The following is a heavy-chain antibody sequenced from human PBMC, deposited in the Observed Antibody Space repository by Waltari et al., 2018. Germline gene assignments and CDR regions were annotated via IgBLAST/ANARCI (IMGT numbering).Heavy chain of an antibody. D-gene: IGHD2-15*01. V-gene: IGHV3-72*01. CDR3: ARWDSGAPVN. J-gene: IGHJ4*02. CDR1: GFTFSDHY. CDR2: TKNKGRRDAT. Sequence: EVQLVESGGGLVQPGGSLRLSCAASGFTFSDHYMDWVRQAPGKELEWVGRTKNKGRRDATESAASVKGRFTISRDDSKSSLYLQMNSLKTEDTAVYYCARWDSGAPVNWGQGVLVTVSS.